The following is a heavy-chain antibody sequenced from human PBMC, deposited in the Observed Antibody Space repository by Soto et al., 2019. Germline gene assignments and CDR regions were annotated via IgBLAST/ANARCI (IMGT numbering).Heavy chain of an antibody. Sequence: LRLSCAASGFTFSSYAMSWVRQAPGKGLEWVSAISGSAVNTYYADSVKGRFTISRDNSKNTLSLQMNSLRAEDTAVYYCAKQVRDGTSSPYYFDYWGQGTLVTVSS. D-gene: IGHD6-6*01. V-gene: IGHV3-23*01. CDR2: ISGSAVNT. CDR1: GFTFSSYA. CDR3: AKQVRDGTSSPYYFDY. J-gene: IGHJ4*02.